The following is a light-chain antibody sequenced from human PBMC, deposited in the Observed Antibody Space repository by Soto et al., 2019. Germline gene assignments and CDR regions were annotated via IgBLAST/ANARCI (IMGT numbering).Light chain of an antibody. CDR3: CSYAGSYTYV. V-gene: IGLV2-11*01. CDR2: DVS. CDR1: SSDVGGYNY. J-gene: IGLJ1*01. Sequence: QSVLTQPRSGSGSPGQSVTISCTGTSSDVGGYNYVSWYQQHPGKAPKLMIYDVSKRPSGVPDRFSGSKSGTAASLTISGLQAEDEADYYCCSYAGSYTYVFGTGTKLTVL.